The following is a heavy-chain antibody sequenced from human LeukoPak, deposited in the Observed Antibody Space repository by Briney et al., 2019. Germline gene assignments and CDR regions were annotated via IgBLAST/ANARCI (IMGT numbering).Heavy chain of an antibody. CDR3: ARQNYGAAPLRY. Sequence: SETLSLTCAVYGGSFSGYYWSWIRQPPGKGLEWIGEINHSGRTNYNPSLKSRVTKSVDTSKNQFSLKLSSVTAADTAVYYCARQNYGAAPLRYWGQGTLVTVSS. D-gene: IGHD4/OR15-4a*01. CDR1: GGSFSGYY. V-gene: IGHV4-34*01. CDR2: INHSGRT. J-gene: IGHJ4*02.